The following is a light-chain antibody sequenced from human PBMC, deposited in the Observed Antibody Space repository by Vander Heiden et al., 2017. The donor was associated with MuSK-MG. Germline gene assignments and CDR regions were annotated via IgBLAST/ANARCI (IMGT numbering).Light chain of an antibody. Sequence: EIVLTQSPGTLSLSPGERATLSCRASQSVSSSYLAWYQQKPGQAPRLLIYGASSRATGIPDRFSGSGSGTDFTLTISRLDPEDFAVYYCQRYGSSLWTFGQGTKVEIK. V-gene: IGKV3-20*01. CDR3: QRYGSSLWT. CDR1: QSVSSSY. CDR2: GAS. J-gene: IGKJ1*01.